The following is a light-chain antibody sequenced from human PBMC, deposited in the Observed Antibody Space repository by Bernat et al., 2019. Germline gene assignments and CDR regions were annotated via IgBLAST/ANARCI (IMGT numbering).Light chain of an antibody. CDR1: SSNIGSNY. Sequence: QSVLTQPPSASWTPGQRVTISCSGSSSNIGSNYVYWYQQLPGTAPKLLIYRNNQRPSGVPDRFSGSKSGTSASLASSGVRSGEEADYYCAAWDDSLSGGMFGGGTKLAVL. J-gene: IGLJ3*02. CDR3: AAWDDSLSGGM. V-gene: IGLV1-47*01. CDR2: RNN.